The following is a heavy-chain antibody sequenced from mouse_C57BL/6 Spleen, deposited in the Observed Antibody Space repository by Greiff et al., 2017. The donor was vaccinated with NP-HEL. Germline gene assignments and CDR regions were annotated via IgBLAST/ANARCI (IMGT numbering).Heavy chain of an antibody. CDR2: ISSGSSTI. CDR1: GFTFSDYG. D-gene: IGHD1-1*01. Sequence: EVHLVESGGGLVKPGGSLKLSCAASGFTFSDYGMHWVRQAPEKGLEWVAYISSGSSTIYYADTVKGRFTISRDNAKNTLFLQMTRLRSEDTAMYYCARRPYGDAMDYWGQGTSVTVSS. CDR3: ARRPYGDAMDY. V-gene: IGHV5-17*01. J-gene: IGHJ4*01.